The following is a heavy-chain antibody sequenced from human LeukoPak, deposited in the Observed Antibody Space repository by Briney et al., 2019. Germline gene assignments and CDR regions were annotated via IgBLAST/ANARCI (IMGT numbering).Heavy chain of an antibody. Sequence: KPSETLSLTCTVSGGSISGYYWSWIRQPPGKGLEWIGHFFHSGSTNYNPSLKSRLTISVDTSKNHLSLRLSSVTAADTAVYYCARDRGFIAGLGRTYSDAFDIWGQGTMVTVSS. CDR3: ARDRGFIAGLGRTYSDAFDI. V-gene: IGHV4-59*01. D-gene: IGHD1-26*01. J-gene: IGHJ3*02. CDR2: FFHSGST. CDR1: GGSISGYY.